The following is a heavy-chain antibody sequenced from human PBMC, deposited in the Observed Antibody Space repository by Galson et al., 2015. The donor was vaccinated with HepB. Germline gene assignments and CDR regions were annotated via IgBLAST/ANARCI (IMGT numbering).Heavy chain of an antibody. J-gene: IGHJ3*02. V-gene: IGHV3-9*01. CDR3: AKELYDSDAFDI. CDR2: ISWNSGSI. Sequence: SLRLSCAASGFTFDDYAMHWVRQAPGKGLEWVSGISWNSGSIGYADSVKGRFTISRDNAKNSLYLQMNSLRAEDTALYYCAKELYDSDAFDIWGQGTMVTVSS. D-gene: IGHD3-22*01. CDR1: GFTFDDYA.